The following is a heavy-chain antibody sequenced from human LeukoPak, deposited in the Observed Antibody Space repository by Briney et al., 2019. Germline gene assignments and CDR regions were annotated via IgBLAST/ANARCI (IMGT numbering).Heavy chain of an antibody. V-gene: IGHV3-49*04. CDR3: TRPRIAAAGTILDY. D-gene: IGHD6-13*01. J-gene: IGHJ4*02. CDR2: IRSKAYGGTT. CDR1: GFTFGDYA. Sequence: GGSLRLSCTASGFTFGDYAMSWVRQAPGKGLEWVGFIRSKAYGGTTEYAASVKGRFTISRDDSKSIAYLQMNSLKTEDTAVYYCTRPRIAAAGTILDYWGQGTLVTVSS.